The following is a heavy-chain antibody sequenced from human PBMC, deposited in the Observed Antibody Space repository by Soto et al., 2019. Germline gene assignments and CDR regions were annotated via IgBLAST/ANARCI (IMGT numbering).Heavy chain of an antibody. Sequence: ASVKVSCKASGGTFSSYTISWVRQAPGQGLEWMGRIIPILGIANYAQKFQGRVTITADKSTSTAYMELSSPRSEDSAVYYCARDRAHIYSSSWPIAPHPEASGDYYYYMDVWGKGTTVTVSS. CDR1: GGTFSSYT. V-gene: IGHV1-69*04. D-gene: IGHD6-13*01. CDR3: ARDRAHIYSSSWPIAPHPEASGDYYYYMDV. J-gene: IGHJ6*03. CDR2: IIPILGIA.